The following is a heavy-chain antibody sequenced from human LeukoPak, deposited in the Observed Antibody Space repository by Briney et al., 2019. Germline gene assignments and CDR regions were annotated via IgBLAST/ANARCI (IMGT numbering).Heavy chain of an antibody. Sequence: SETLSLTCTVSGGSISSYYWSWIRQPAGKGLEWIGRIYTSGSTNYNPSLKSRVTMSVDTSKNQFSLQLNSMTPEDTAVYYCAREKPGPIGYDTGGLAFDIWGQGTMVTVSS. CDR2: IYTSGST. V-gene: IGHV4-4*07. CDR1: GGSISSYY. D-gene: IGHD5-12*01. CDR3: AREKPGPIGYDTGGLAFDI. J-gene: IGHJ3*02.